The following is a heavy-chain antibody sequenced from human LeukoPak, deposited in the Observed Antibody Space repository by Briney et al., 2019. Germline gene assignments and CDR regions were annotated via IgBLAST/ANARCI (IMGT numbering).Heavy chain of an antibody. Sequence: ASVKVSCKTSGYSFTDYYIHWVRQAPGQGLEWMGWISTKSGRTSSARKFQGRVTMTGDPSITTVYMDMAWLTSDDTAIYFCARADFIDAGPYLIGPWGQGTLVTVSS. CDR2: ISTKSGRT. CDR1: GYSFTDYY. V-gene: IGHV1-2*02. J-gene: IGHJ5*02. CDR3: ARADFIDAGPYLIGP. D-gene: IGHD3-3*01.